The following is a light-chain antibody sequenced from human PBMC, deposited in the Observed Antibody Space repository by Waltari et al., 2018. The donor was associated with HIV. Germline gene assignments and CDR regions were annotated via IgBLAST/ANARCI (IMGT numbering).Light chain of an antibody. CDR1: QLGNKY. CDR2: QDS. J-gene: IGLJ1*01. V-gene: IGLV3-1*01. Sequence: SYELTQPPSVSVSPGQTARITCSGDQLGNKYIWWYQQKSGQSPVLVIYQDSKRPPGIPERFSGSNSGHTATLTISGTQTVDEADYYCQTWDSNFYVFGTGTKVTVL. CDR3: QTWDSNFYV.